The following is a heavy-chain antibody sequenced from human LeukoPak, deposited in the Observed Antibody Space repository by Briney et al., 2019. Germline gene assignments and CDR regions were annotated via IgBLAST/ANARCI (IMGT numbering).Heavy chain of an antibody. CDR1: GFTFDDYV. D-gene: IGHD1-26*01. J-gene: IGHJ4*02. CDR2: VNWSGGST. V-gene: IGHV3-20*04. Sequence: GGSLRLSCAASGFTFDDYVMSWVRQAPGKGLELVSSVNWSGGSTAYADSVKGRFTISRDNAKNSLYLQMNSLRAEDTASYYCTRGSGTYPDYWGRGTLVTVSS. CDR3: TRGSGTYPDY.